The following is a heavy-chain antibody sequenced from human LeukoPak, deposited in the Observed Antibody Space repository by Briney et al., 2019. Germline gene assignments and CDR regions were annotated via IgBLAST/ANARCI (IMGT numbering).Heavy chain of an antibody. CDR1: GYTFTSYA. CDR3: ARGGVAAAGYYYYYYMDV. V-gene: IGHV1-3*03. D-gene: IGHD6-13*01. CDR2: INAGNGNT. Sequence: GASVKVSCKASGYTFTSYAMHWVRQAPGQRLEWMGWINAGNGNTKYSQEFQGRVTITRDTSASTAYMELSSLRSEDMAVYYCARGGVAAAGYYYYYYMDVWGKGTTVTVSS. J-gene: IGHJ6*03.